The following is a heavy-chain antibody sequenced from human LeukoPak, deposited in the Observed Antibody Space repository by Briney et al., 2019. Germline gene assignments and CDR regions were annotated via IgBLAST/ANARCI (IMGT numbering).Heavy chain of an antibody. CDR2: MYAGGTT. CDR1: GVIVSRNF. Sequence: GRSLRLSCAASGVIVSRNFMSWVRQAPGKGLQWVANMYAGGTTDYSDSVRGRFHISRDSSNNTLSLQINSLRAEDTAVYYCARGSGSGWPLDRWGQGALVTVSS. J-gene: IGHJ5*02. CDR3: ARGSGSGWPLDR. V-gene: IGHV3-53*01. D-gene: IGHD6-19*01.